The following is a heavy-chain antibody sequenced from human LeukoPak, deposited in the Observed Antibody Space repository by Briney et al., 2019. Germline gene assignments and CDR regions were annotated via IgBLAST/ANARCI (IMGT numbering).Heavy chain of an antibody. CDR2: IYYSGST. V-gene: IGHV4-59*01. D-gene: IGHD6-6*01. Sequence: SETLSLTCAVSAGSINNYYWSWIRQPPGKGLEWIGYIYYSGSTNYNPSLKSRVTISVDTSKKQVSLNLSSVTAADTAVYYCARVAARYVGMDVWGQGTTVTVSS. CDR1: AGSINNYY. CDR3: ARVAARYVGMDV. J-gene: IGHJ6*02.